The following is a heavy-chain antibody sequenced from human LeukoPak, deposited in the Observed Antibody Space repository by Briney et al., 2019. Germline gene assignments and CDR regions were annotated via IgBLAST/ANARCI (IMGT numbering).Heavy chain of an antibody. CDR1: GYTFTSYG. V-gene: IGHV1-18*01. Sequence: GASVKVSCKASGYTFTSYGISWVRQAPGQGLEWMGWISAYNGNTNYAQKLQGRVTMTTDTSTSTAYMELGSLRSDDTAVYYCARAAFTYYYDSSGYPPAGRFDPWGQGTLVTVSS. J-gene: IGHJ5*02. CDR2: ISAYNGNT. D-gene: IGHD3-22*01. CDR3: ARAAFTYYYDSSGYPPAGRFDP.